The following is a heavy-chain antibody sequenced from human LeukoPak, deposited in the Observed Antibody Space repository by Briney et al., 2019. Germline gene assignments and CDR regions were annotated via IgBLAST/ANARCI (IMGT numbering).Heavy chain of an antibody. CDR1: GFTFSSYD. D-gene: IGHD3-10*01. CDR2: ISSSGSTI. CDR3: ARDSGGGYAMDV. V-gene: IGHV3-48*03. Sequence: QPGGSLRLSCAASGFTFSSYDMSWVRQAPGKGLEWVSYISSSGSTIYYPDSVKGRFTISRDNARNSLYLQMNSLRDEDTAAYYCARDSGGGYAMDVWGQGTTVTVSS. J-gene: IGHJ6*02.